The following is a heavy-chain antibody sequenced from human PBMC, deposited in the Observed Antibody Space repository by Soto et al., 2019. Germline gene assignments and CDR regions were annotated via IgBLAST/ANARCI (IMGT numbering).Heavy chain of an antibody. CDR1: GFTFSSYA. D-gene: IGHD3-22*01. CDR3: AKDVGTYYDSSGYSYKEGSSYYFDY. Sequence: GGSLRLSCAASGFTFSSYAMSWVRQAPGKGLEWVSAISGSGGSTYYADSVKGRFTISRDNSKNTLYLQMNSLRAEDTAVYYCAKDVGTYYDSSGYSYKEGSSYYFDYWGQGTLVTVSS. CDR2: ISGSGGST. J-gene: IGHJ4*02. V-gene: IGHV3-23*01.